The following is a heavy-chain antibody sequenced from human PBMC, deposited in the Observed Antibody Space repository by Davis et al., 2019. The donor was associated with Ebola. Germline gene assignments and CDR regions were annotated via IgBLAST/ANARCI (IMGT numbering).Heavy chain of an antibody. CDR1: ADSISSNDYF. D-gene: IGHD3-10*01. V-gene: IGHV4-39*01. Sequence: SETLSLTCTVSADSISSNDYFWGWIRQPPGKGLEWIASIDYTRKTYYLPSLKSRLTLSVDTSKNQVSLHLTSVTAEDTAVYHCARYRVAMVKGVPYFDYWGQGRLVTVAS. CDR2: IDYTRKT. J-gene: IGHJ4*02. CDR3: ARYRVAMVKGVPYFDY.